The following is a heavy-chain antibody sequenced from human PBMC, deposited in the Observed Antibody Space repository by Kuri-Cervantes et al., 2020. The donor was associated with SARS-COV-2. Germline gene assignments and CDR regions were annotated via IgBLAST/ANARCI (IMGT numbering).Heavy chain of an antibody. Sequence: ESLKISCAVYGGSFSGYYWSWIRLPPGKGLAWLGEINHSGSTNYNPSLKSRVTISVDTSKNQFSLKLSSVTAADTAVYYCARHRWFDPWGQGTLVTVSP. J-gene: IGHJ5*02. CDR3: ARHRWFDP. CDR1: GGSFSGYY. CDR2: INHSGST. V-gene: IGHV4-34*01. D-gene: IGHD1-14*01.